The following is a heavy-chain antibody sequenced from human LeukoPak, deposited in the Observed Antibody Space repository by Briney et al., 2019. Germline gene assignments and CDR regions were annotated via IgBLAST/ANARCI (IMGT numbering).Heavy chain of an antibody. CDR3: ARVGPIDYYYYPMDV. Sequence: ASVKVSCKASGYTFTGYYIHWVRQAPGQGHEWMGWLNPDGGGAYYAQSFQGRVTMTRDTSISTAYMELSSLRFDDTAVYYCARVGPIDYYYYPMDVWGQGTTVTVSS. V-gene: IGHV1-2*02. CDR2: LNPDGGGA. J-gene: IGHJ6*02. CDR1: GYTFTGYY.